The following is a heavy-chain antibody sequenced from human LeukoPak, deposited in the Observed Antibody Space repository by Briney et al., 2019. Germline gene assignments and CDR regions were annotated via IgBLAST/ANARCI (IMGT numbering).Heavy chain of an antibody. CDR3: ARFVVVPAAIKFNYYYYMDV. CDR1: GGSISSYY. Sequence: SETLSLTCTVSGGSISSYYWSWIRQPPGKGLEWIGYIYYSGSTNYNPSLKSRVTISVDTSKNQFSLKLSSVTAADTAVHYCARFVVVPAAIKFNYYYYMDVWGKGTTVTVSS. V-gene: IGHV4-59*01. D-gene: IGHD2-2*01. J-gene: IGHJ6*03. CDR2: IYYSGST.